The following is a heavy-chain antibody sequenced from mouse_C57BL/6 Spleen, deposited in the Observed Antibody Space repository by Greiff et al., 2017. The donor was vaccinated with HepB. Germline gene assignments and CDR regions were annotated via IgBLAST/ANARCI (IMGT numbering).Heavy chain of an antibody. CDR1: GYTFTSYW. CDR3: ARYYGSPYYAMDY. Sequence: QVQLKQPGAELVKPGASVKLSCKASGYTFTSYWMQWVKQRPGQGLEWIGEIDPSDSYTNYNQKFKGKATLTVDTSSSTAYMQLSSLTSEDSAVYYCARYYGSPYYAMDYWGQGTSVTVSS. D-gene: IGHD1-1*01. V-gene: IGHV1-50*01. J-gene: IGHJ4*01. CDR2: IDPSDSYT.